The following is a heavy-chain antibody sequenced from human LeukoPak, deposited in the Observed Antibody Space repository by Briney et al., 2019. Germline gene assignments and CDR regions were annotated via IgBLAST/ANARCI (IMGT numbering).Heavy chain of an antibody. V-gene: IGHV3-66*01. J-gene: IGHJ4*02. CDR1: GFTFSSSA. Sequence: GGSLRLSCAASGFTFSSSAMHWVRQAPGKGLEWVSVTFGGGSTYYADSVKGRFTISRDDSKNTLFLQMNSLRVEDTAVYYCARGPGGYDNWGQGTLVTVSS. CDR2: TFGGGST. CDR3: ARGPGGYDN. D-gene: IGHD3-16*01.